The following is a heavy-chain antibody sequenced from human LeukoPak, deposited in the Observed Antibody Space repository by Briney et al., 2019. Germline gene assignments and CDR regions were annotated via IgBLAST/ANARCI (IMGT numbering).Heavy chain of an antibody. D-gene: IGHD6-6*01. J-gene: IGHJ4*02. CDR2: INAGNGNT. CDR3: AREEGEQLARHLDY. Sequence: GASVKVSCKASGYTFTSYAMHWVRQAPGQRLEWMGWINAGNGNTKYSQKFQGRVTITRDTSASTAYMELSSLRSEDTAVYYCAREEGEQLARHLDYWGQGTLVTVSS. V-gene: IGHV1-3*01. CDR1: GYTFTSYA.